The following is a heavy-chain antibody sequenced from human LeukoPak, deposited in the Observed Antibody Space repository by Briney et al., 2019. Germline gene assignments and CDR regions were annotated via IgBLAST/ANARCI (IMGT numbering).Heavy chain of an antibody. Sequence: SETLSLTCTVSGGSISSSSYYWGWIRQPPGKGLEWIGSIYYSGSTYYNPSLKSRVTISVDTSKNQFSLKLSSVTAADTAVYYCARGGDSSYYYYMDVWGKGTTVTVSS. J-gene: IGHJ6*03. D-gene: IGHD3-22*01. V-gene: IGHV4-39*07. CDR2: IYYSGST. CDR3: ARGGDSSYYYYMDV. CDR1: GGSISSSSYY.